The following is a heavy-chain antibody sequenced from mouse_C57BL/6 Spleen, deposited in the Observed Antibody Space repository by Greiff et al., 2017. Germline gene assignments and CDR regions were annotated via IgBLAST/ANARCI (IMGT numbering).Heavy chain of an antibody. CDR2: INPNNGTT. V-gene: IGHV1-39*01. CDR3: ARNRQFWEAFAY. CDR1: GYSFTDYH. J-gene: IGHJ3*01. D-gene: IGHD3-2*01. Sequence: EVQLVESGPELVKPGASVKISCKASGYSFTDYHMNWVKQSHGTSLEWIGVINPNNGTTNYNQKFKGKATLTVDQSSSTAYMQRNSLTSDDSAVYYCARNRQFWEAFAYWGQGTLVTVSA.